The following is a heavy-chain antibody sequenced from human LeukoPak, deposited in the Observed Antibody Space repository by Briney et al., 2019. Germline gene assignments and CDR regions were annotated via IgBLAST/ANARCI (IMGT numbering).Heavy chain of an antibody. J-gene: IGHJ4*02. CDR1: GFTFSNYN. CDR3: ARRDGGSCLDY. D-gene: IGHD2-15*01. Sequence: PGGSLRLSCAASGFTFSNYNMHWVRQAPGKGLEWEALISYDGTNKFYADSVKGRFTISRDNSKNTLYLQMNSLRGDDTAVYYCARRDGGSCLDYWGQGTLVTVSS. V-gene: IGHV3-30-3*01. CDR2: ISYDGTNK.